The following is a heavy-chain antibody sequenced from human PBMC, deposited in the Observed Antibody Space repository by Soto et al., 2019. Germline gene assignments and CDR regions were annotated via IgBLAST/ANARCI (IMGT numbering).Heavy chain of an antibody. CDR2: VSFRGDI. J-gene: IGHJ4*02. Sequence: GGSLRLSCAASGFTFSSYTMNWVRQAPGKGLEWVSSVSFRGDIYYADSLEGRFTISRDDAKNSLYLQMNSLRAEDTAVYYCARGCSSASCYYYWGQGTLVTVSS. D-gene: IGHD2-2*01. CDR3: ARGCSSASCYYY. CDR1: GFTFSSYT. V-gene: IGHV3-21*01.